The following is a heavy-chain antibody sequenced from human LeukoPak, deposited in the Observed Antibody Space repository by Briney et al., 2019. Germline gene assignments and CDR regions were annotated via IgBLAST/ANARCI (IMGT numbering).Heavy chain of an antibody. V-gene: IGHV4-59*01. Sequence: SETLSLTCTVSGGSISSYYWSWIRQSPGKGLECIGYIHYTGSTNYNPSLKSRVTISVKTSKNQFSLKLKSVTAADTAVCYCARGGYYGSGNDFRFDPWGQGTLVTVSS. D-gene: IGHD3-10*01. CDR1: GGSISSYY. CDR2: IHYTGST. CDR3: ARGGYYGSGNDFRFDP. J-gene: IGHJ5*02.